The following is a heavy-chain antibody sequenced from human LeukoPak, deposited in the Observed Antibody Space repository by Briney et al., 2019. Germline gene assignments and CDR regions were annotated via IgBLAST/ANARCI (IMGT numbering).Heavy chain of an antibody. CDR1: GFTFSDYY. J-gene: IGHJ4*02. V-gene: IGHV3-11*01. Sequence: GGSLRLSCAASGFTFSDYYMSWIRQAPGKGLEWVSYISRSGSTKCYADSVKGRFTISRDNAKNSLYLQMNSLRAEDTAVYYCARTVYYDFWSGYYITPLLDSWGQGTLVTVSS. CDR2: ISRSGSTK. CDR3: ARTVYYDFWSGYYITPLLDS. D-gene: IGHD3-3*01.